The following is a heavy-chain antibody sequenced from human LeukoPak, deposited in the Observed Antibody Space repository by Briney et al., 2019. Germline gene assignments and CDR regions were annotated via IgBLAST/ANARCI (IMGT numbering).Heavy chain of an antibody. V-gene: IGHV3-11*01. D-gene: IGHD6-13*01. Sequence: GGSLRLSCAASGFTFSEYYMSWIRQAPGKGLEWVSYVTSSGSTIYYADSVKGRLTISRDNAKNSLFLQMNSLRAEDTAVYYCARGLAAAGYYFDYWGQGTLVTVSS. CDR3: ARGLAAAGYYFDY. CDR1: GFTFSEYY. CDR2: VTSSGSTI. J-gene: IGHJ4*02.